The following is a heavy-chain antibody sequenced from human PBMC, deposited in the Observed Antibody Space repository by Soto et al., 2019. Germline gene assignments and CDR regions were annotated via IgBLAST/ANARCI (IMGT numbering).Heavy chain of an antibody. D-gene: IGHD6-6*01. J-gene: IGHJ6*02. CDR3: ARARESIDYYYGMDV. V-gene: IGHV3-7*02. Sequence: PGGSLRLSCAASGFTFSSYWMSWVRQAPGKGLEWVANIKQDGSEKYYVDSVKGRFTISRDNAKNSLYLQMNSLRAEDTAVYYCARARESIDYYYGMDVWGQGTTVTVSS. CDR1: GFTFSSYW. CDR2: IKQDGSEK.